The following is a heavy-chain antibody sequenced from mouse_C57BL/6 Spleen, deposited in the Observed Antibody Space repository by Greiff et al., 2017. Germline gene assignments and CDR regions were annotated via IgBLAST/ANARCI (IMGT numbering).Heavy chain of an antibody. J-gene: IGHJ2*01. V-gene: IGHV1-61*01. D-gene: IGHD2-5*01. CDR1: GYTFTSYS. CDR3: AIYYSNSGFDY. CDR2: IYSSDSET. Sequence: QVQLQQPGADLVRPGSSLKLSCKASGYTFTSYSMDWVKQRPGQGLEWIGNIYSSDSETHYTQKFKDKATLTVDKSSSTAYMQLSSLTSEESAVFYCAIYYSNSGFDYWGQGTTLTVSA.